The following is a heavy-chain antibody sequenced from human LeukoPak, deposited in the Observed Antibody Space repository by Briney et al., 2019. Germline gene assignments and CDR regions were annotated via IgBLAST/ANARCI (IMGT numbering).Heavy chain of an antibody. J-gene: IGHJ4*02. CDR1: GGSISSYY. V-gene: IGHV4-59*01. D-gene: IGHD5-18*01. CDR3: ARLRGYIYGSFDY. Sequence: SETLSLTCTVSGGSISSYYWSWIRQPPGKGLEWIGYIYYSGSTNYNPSLKSRVTISVDTSKNQFSLKLSSVTAADTAVYYCARLRGYIYGSFDYWGQGTLVTVSS. CDR2: IYYSGST.